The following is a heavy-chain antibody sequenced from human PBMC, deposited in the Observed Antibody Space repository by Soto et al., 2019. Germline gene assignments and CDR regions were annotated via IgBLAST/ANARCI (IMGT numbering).Heavy chain of an antibody. J-gene: IGHJ4*02. V-gene: IGHV4-59*01. D-gene: IGHD6-13*01. CDR2: IYYSGST. CDR3: ARAEVIAAAGTFDY. CDR1: GGSISSYY. Sequence: SETLSLTCTVSGGSISSYYWSWIRQPPGKGLEWIGYIYYSGSTNYNPSLKSRVTISVDTSKNQFSLKLSSVTAADKAVYYCARAEVIAAAGTFDYWGQATLVTVSX.